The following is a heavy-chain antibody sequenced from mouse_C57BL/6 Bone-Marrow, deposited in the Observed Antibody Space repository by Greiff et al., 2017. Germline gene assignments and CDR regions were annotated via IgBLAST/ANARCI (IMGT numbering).Heavy chain of an antibody. CDR1: GYTFTSYW. J-gene: IGHJ2*01. CDR3: AREGGWGFDY. D-gene: IGHD3-2*02. V-gene: IGHV1-69*01. Sequence: VQLQQPGAELVMPGASVKLSCKASGYTFTSYWMHWVKQRPGQGLEWIGEIDPSVSYTNYNQKFNGKSTSTVDKSSSTAYMPISSLTSEDSAVYYCAREGGWGFDYWGQGTTLTVSS. CDR2: IDPSVSYT.